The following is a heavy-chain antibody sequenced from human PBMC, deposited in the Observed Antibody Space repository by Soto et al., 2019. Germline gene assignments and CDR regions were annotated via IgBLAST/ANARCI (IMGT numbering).Heavy chain of an antibody. CDR2: IYYSGST. D-gene: IGHD5-12*01. CDR3: ARVKRVEMATIDAYYFDY. V-gene: IGHV4-59*01. J-gene: IGHJ4*02. CDR1: GGSISSYY. Sequence: PSETLSLTCTVSGGSISSYYWSWIRQPPGKGLEWIGYIYYSGSTNYNPSLKSRVTISVDTSKNQFSLKLSSVTAADTAVYYCARVKRVEMATIDAYYFDYWGQGTLVTVS.